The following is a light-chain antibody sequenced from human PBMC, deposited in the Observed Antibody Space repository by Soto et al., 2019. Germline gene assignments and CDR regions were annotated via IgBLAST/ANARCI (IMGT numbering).Light chain of an antibody. V-gene: IGKV1-9*01. CDR3: QRLDSYPYT. Sequence: DIQLTHSPSFLSSYVGDRVTITCRASQGIGSYLAWYQQKPGKAPKILIYGAYTLESGVPSRFSGSGSATEVTLAISSLQPEDFATYYWQRLDSYPYTVGRGTNLEL. CDR2: GAY. CDR1: QGIGSY. J-gene: IGKJ2*01.